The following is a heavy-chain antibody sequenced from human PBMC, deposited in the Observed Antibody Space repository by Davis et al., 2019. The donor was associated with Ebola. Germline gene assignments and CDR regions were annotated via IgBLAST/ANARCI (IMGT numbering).Heavy chain of an antibody. CDR2: INNSGRP. D-gene: IGHD4-17*01. CDR3: SRGDYVDFASSL. Sequence: SETLSLTCSVSGGSIFVGGQYWSWIRQHPGKGLEWIGNINNSGRPYYNPSLRSRVAISADTSQSRISLDLTSVTAADTAIYYCSRGDYVDFASSLWGQGTLVTVSS. J-gene: IGHJ4*02. V-gene: IGHV4-31*03. CDR1: GGSIFVGGQY.